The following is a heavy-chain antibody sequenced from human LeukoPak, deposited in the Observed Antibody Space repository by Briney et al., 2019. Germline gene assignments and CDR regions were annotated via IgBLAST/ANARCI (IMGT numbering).Heavy chain of an antibody. D-gene: IGHD2-2*01. CDR1: GGTFSSYA. Sequence: GASVKVSCKASGGTFSSYAISWVRQAPGQGLEWMGGIIPIFGTANYAQKFQGRVTITADESTSTAYMELSSLRSEDTAVYYCAREDCSSTSCYMSNFDYWGQGTLVTVSS. CDR2: IIPIFGTA. J-gene: IGHJ4*02. CDR3: AREDCSSTSCYMSNFDY. V-gene: IGHV1-69*13.